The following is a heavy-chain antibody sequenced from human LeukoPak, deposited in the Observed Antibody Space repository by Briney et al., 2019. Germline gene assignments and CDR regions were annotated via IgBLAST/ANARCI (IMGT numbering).Heavy chain of an antibody. CDR3: TTGVSYYYDRLEAFDI. J-gene: IGHJ3*02. CDR2: IKSKTDGGTT. CDR1: GFTFSNAW. D-gene: IGHD3-22*01. V-gene: IGHV3-15*01. Sequence: GGSLRLSRAASGFTFSNAWMSWVRQAPGKGLEWVGRIKSKTDGGTTDYAAPVKGRFTISRDDSKNTLYLQMNSLKTEDTAVYYCTTGVSYYYDRLEAFDIWGQGTMVTVSS.